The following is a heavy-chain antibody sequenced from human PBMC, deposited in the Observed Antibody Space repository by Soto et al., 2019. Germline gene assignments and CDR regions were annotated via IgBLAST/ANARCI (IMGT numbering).Heavy chain of an antibody. Sequence: GGSLRLSCAASGFTFISYAMRWVRQSPCKWLEWVAVISYDGSNKYYADSVKGRFTISRDNSKNTLYLQMNSLRAEDTAVYYCARATYCSSTSCYDYFDYWGQGTLVTVSS. D-gene: IGHD2-2*01. CDR3: ARATYCSSTSCYDYFDY. CDR1: GFTFISYA. CDR2: ISYDGSNK. J-gene: IGHJ4*02. V-gene: IGHV3-30-3*01.